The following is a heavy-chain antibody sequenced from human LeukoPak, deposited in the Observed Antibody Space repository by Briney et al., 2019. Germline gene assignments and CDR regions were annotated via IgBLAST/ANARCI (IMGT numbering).Heavy chain of an antibody. CDR2: ILHSGNT. J-gene: IGHJ5*02. Sequence: SETLSLTCTVSSGSVSSHDWSWIRQSPGKGLEWIGYILHSGNTNYNPSLKSRVSMSIQTFRNQFALRLNSVTAADTAVYYCVRANYYDSSGYYLDPWGQGTLVTVSS. D-gene: IGHD3-22*01. CDR1: SGSVSSHD. CDR3: VRANYYDSSGYYLDP. V-gene: IGHV4-59*02.